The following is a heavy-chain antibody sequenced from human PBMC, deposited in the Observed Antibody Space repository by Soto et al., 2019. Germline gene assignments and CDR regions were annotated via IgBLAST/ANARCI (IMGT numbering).Heavy chain of an antibody. CDR3: ARSVGNCYTALCYVDY. CDR2: ISSTTSYI. Sequence: ELQLVESGGGLVKPGGSLRLSCAASGFTFSTYTLTWVRQAPGKGLEWVSSISSTTSYIFYADSLKGRFTISRDNAKNSLYLQMNSLRAEATAVYYCARSVGNCYTALCYVDYWGRGTLVTVSS. V-gene: IGHV3-21*01. CDR1: GFTFSTYT. J-gene: IGHJ4*02. D-gene: IGHD2-8*01.